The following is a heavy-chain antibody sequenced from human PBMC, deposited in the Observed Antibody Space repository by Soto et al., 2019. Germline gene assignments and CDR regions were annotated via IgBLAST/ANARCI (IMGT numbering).Heavy chain of an antibody. D-gene: IGHD6-13*01. V-gene: IGHV1-46*01. Sequence: QVQLVQSGAEVKKPGSSVKVSCKASGYTFTSYYMHWVRQAPGQGLEWMGIINPSGGSTSYAQKFQGRVTMTRDTSTSTVYMELSSLRSEDTAVYYCAREGLAAAVDYWGQGTLVTVSS. CDR2: INPSGGST. CDR3: AREGLAAAVDY. J-gene: IGHJ4*02. CDR1: GYTFTSYY.